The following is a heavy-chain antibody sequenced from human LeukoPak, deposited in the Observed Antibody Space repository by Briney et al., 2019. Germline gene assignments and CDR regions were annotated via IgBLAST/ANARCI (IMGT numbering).Heavy chain of an antibody. CDR3: ARSDSSGYYRYYYYYGMDV. CDR1: GYTFTSYG. Sequence: ASVKVSCKASGYTFTSYGISWVRQAPGQGLEWMGWISAYNGNTNYAQKLQGRVTITADKSTSTAYMELSSLRSEGTAVYYCARSDSSGYYRYYYYYGMDVWGQGTTVTVSS. J-gene: IGHJ6*02. D-gene: IGHD3-22*01. V-gene: IGHV1-18*01. CDR2: ISAYNGNT.